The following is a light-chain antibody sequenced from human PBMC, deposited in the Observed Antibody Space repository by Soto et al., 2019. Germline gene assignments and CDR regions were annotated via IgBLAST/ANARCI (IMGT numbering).Light chain of an antibody. CDR1: QGVLYSSNNKNY. J-gene: IGKJ2*01. CDR3: QQYDTTPYT. Sequence: DIVMTQSPDSLAVSLGERATINCKSSQGVLYSSNNKNYLAWYQQKPGQPPKLLIYWASTRESGVPDRFSGSGSETDFTLTISSLQAEDVAVYYCQQYDTTPYTFGQGTKLEIK. V-gene: IGKV4-1*01. CDR2: WAS.